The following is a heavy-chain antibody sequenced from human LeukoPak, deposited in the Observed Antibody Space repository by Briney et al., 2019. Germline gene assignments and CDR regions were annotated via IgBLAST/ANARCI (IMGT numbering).Heavy chain of an antibody. D-gene: IGHD3-22*01. J-gene: IGHJ4*02. CDR1: GYTFTGYY. V-gene: IGHV1-2*02. CDR2: INPNSGGT. Sequence: ASVKVSCKASGYTFTGYYMHWVRQAPRQGLEWMGWINPNSGGTNYAQKFQGRVTMTRDTSISTAYMELSRLRSDDTAVYYCARDHYDSSGYSEYYFDYWGQGTLVTVSS. CDR3: ARDHYDSSGYSEYYFDY.